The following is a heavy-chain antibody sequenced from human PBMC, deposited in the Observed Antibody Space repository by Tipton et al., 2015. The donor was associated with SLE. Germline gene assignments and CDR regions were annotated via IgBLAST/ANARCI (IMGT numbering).Heavy chain of an antibody. D-gene: IGHD3-9*01. CDR2: ISSTGKTT. J-gene: IGHJ4*02. V-gene: IGHV3-11*01. Sequence: SLRLSCAGSGFRFGEYEMNWVRQAPGQGLEWVSYISSTGKTTDYADSVKGRFTISRDNAKNSVYLQLNSLRVDDTAVYYCAKDRLDPADWGQGTLVTVSS. CDR3: AKDRLDPAD. CDR1: GFRFGEYE.